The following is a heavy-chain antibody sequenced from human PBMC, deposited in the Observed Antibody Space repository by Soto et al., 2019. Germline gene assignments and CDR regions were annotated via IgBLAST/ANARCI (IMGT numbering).Heavy chain of an antibody. Sequence: SETLSLTCAVYGGSFSGYYWSWIRQPPGKGLEWIGEIKHSGSTNYNPSLKSRGTISVDTYKNQFYLKLRSVTAADTAVYYCAVLCVGYGYGQGCSVPWRQGIRITVSS. CDR2: IKHSGST. CDR1: GGSFSGYY. J-gene: IGHJ5*02. V-gene: IGHV4-34*01. CDR3: AVLCVGYGYGQGCSVP. D-gene: IGHD5-18*01.